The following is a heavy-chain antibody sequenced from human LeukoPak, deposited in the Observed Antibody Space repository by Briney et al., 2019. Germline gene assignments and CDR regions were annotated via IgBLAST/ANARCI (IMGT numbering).Heavy chain of an antibody. CDR2: INHSGST. CDR3: ARASRPPSTVTIYYYYYMDV. Sequence: SETLSLTCAVYGGSFSGYYWSWIRQPPGKGLEWIGEINHSGSTNYNPSLKSRVTISVDTSKNQFSLKLSSVTAADTAVYYCARASRPPSTVTIYYYYYMDVWGKGTTVTVSS. CDR1: GGSFSGYY. D-gene: IGHD4-11*01. J-gene: IGHJ6*03. V-gene: IGHV4-34*01.